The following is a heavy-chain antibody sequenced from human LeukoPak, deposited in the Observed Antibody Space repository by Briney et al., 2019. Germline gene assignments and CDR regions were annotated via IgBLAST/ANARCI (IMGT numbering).Heavy chain of an antibody. V-gene: IGHV5-51*01. CDR3: ARRSAGGKEFDY. Sequence: GASLQISCWGSGYTFTNYWIGWVRQLPGKALEWMGIIHPGDSDIRYRSSFQGQVTISVDKSISTAYLQWSSLKASDTAKYYCARRSAGGKEFDYWGQGTLVTVSS. J-gene: IGHJ4*02. CDR2: IHPGDSDI. CDR1: GYTFTNYW. D-gene: IGHD4-23*01.